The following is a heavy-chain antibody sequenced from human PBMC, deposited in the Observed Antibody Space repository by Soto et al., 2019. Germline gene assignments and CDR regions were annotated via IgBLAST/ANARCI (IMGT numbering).Heavy chain of an antibody. V-gene: IGHV3-30*18. CDR2: ISYDGSNK. J-gene: IGHJ4*02. D-gene: IGHD1-7*01. CDR3: VKLRLELLYLDS. Sequence: PGGSLRLSCAASGFTFSSYGMHWVRQAPGKGLEWVAVISYDGSNKYYADSVKGRFTISRDSSNNTLYLQMSNLRADDTALYFCVKLRLELLYLDSWGLGALVTVSS. CDR1: GFTFSSYG.